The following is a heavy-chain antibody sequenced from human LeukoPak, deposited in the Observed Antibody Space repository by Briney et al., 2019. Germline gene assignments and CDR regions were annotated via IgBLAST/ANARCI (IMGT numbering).Heavy chain of an antibody. Sequence: GGSLRLSCTVSGFTFSPYAMSWVRQAPGKGLEWVSSISTSGGNTYYADSVKGRFTISRDSSKNTLYLQMNSLRAEDSGVYYCSKGLAPTGTTHTAAGYWGQGTLVTVSS. V-gene: IGHV3-23*01. CDR2: ISTSGGNT. CDR1: GFTFSPYA. D-gene: IGHD1-1*01. J-gene: IGHJ4*02. CDR3: SKGLAPTGTTHTAAGY.